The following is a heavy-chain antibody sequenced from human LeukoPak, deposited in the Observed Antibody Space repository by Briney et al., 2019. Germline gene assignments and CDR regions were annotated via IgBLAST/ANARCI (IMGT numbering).Heavy chain of an antibody. CDR3: TGHHQAYSRTY. CDR2: ISTDASST. J-gene: IGHJ4*02. V-gene: IGHV3-74*01. CDR1: GFTFSSYW. D-gene: IGHD6-13*01. Sequence: GGSLRLSCAASGFTFSSYWMHWVRQAPGKGLVWVSRISTDASSTTYADSVKGRFTISRDNAKDTLYLQMNSLRAEDTAVYYCTGHHQAYSRTYWGQGTLVTVSS.